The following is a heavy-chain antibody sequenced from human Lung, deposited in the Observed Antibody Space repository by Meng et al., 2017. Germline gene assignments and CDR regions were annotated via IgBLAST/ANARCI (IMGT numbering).Heavy chain of an antibody. J-gene: IGHJ4*02. V-gene: IGHV2-5*02. D-gene: IGHD3-22*01. CDR1: GFSLRPSGVG. Sequence: ITFKDLDPTRVKPLQTLTLTFTLPGFSLRPSGVGVGWIRQPPGKALEWLALIYWDDDKRYSPSLKSRLTITKDTSKNQVVLTMTNMDPVDTATYYCAHIVLYDSYDYWGQGTLVTVSS. CDR3: AHIVLYDSYDY. CDR2: IYWDDDK.